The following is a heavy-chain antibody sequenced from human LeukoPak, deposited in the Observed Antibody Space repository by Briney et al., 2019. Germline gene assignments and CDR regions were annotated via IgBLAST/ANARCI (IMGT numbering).Heavy chain of an antibody. D-gene: IGHD2-15*01. Sequence: PSETLSLTCAVYGGSFSGYYWSWIRQHPGKGLEWIGYIYYGGSSYYNPSLKSRAVISIDTSKNQFSLKLSSLTAADTAVYYCATKGAATPYYYYGMDVWGQGTTVTVSS. CDR1: GGSFSGYY. CDR2: IYYGGSS. V-gene: IGHV4-34*11. CDR3: ATKGAATPYYYYGMDV. J-gene: IGHJ6*02.